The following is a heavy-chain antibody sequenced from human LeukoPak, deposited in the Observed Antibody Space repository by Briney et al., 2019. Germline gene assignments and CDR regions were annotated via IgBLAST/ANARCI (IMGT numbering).Heavy chain of an antibody. CDR2: ISSDGNTK. CDR3: ARERADAIGAFDS. CDR1: GFTFSSCG. V-gene: IGHV3-30*19. D-gene: IGHD2-21*01. J-gene: IGHJ4*02. Sequence: PGRSLRLSCAASGFTFSSCGFHWVRQAPGKGLEWVAVISSDGNTKHYGDSVRGRFTISRDNSKNTLWLQMSSLRAEDTALYYCARERADAIGAFDSWGQGTLVTVSS.